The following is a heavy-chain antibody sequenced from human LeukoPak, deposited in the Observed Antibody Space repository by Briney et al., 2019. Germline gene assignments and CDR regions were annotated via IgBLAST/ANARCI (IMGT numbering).Heavy chain of an antibody. CDR2: INTNTGNP. D-gene: IGHD5-24*01. CDR3: ASRDFDAFDI. Sequence: ASVKVSCKASGYTFTSYAMNWVRQAPGQGLEWMVWINTNTGNPTYAQGFTGRFVFSLDTSVGTAYLQISSLKAEDTAVYYCASRDFDAFDIWGQGTMVTVSS. CDR1: GYTFTSYA. V-gene: IGHV7-4-1*02. J-gene: IGHJ3*02.